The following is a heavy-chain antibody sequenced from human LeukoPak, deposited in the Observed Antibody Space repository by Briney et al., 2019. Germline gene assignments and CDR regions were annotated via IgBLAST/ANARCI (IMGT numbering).Heavy chain of an antibody. CDR3: ATPWGSSWYWVNAFDI. Sequence: GGSLRLSCAASGFTFSSYEMNWVRQAPGKGLEWVSYISSSGSTIYYADSVKGRFTISRDNAKNSLYLQMNSLRAEDTAVYYCATPWGSSWYWVNAFDIWGQGTMVTVSS. D-gene: IGHD6-13*01. CDR2: ISSSGSTI. J-gene: IGHJ3*02. CDR1: GFTFSSYE. V-gene: IGHV3-48*03.